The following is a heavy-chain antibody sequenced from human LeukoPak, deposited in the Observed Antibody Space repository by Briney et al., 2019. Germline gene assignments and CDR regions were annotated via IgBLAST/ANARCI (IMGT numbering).Heavy chain of an antibody. Sequence: ASVKVSCKASGYTFTVYFLHWVRQAPGQGLEWMGWINPNSGGTNYAQKFQGTVTMTRDTSISTACMELSRLSSDDTAVYYCVRECCGDDAFDIWGQGTMVTVSS. D-gene: IGHD2-21*02. J-gene: IGHJ3*02. CDR3: VRECCGDDAFDI. CDR2: INPNSGGT. CDR1: GYTFTVYF. V-gene: IGHV1-2*02.